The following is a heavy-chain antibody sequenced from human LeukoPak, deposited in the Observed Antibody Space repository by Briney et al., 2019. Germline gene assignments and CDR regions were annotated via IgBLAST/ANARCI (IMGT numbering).Heavy chain of an antibody. CDR1: GYTFTVYH. Sequence: ASVKVSCKASGYTFTVYHMHWVRQAPGQGLEWKGIINPSDGSTTYAQKFQGRVSITRDMSTSTIYMELSSLRSDDTAVYYCARSVTIFGVATLGYWGQGTPVTVSS. J-gene: IGHJ4*02. CDR3: ARSVTIFGVATLGY. CDR2: INPSDGST. V-gene: IGHV1-46*01. D-gene: IGHD3-3*01.